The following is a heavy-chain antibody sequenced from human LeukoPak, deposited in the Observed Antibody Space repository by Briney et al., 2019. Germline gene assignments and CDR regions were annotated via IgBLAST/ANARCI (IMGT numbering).Heavy chain of an antibody. CDR1: GLTFSNYA. CDR2: ISNDGRNK. CDR3: ARARADYYGSGSRIAFDY. J-gene: IGHJ4*02. Sequence: GGSLRLSCEASGLTFSNYAVHWVRQSPGKGLEWVTAISNDGRNKYYSDSVKGRFTVSRDNSKNTLYLQMNSLRPEDTAIYYCARARADYYGSGSRIAFDYWGRGTLGTVSS. V-gene: IGHV3-30*04. D-gene: IGHD3-10*01.